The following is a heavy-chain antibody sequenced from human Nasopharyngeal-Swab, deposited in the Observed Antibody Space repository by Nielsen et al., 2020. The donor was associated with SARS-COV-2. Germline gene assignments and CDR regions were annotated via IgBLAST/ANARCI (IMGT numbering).Heavy chain of an antibody. D-gene: IGHD6-13*01. CDR1: GFTFSSYW. J-gene: IGHJ5*02. CDR2: IEQDGSEK. V-gene: IGHV3-7*01. CDR3: ARDKNFKAAAGTRVWFDP. Sequence: GESLKISCAASGFTFSSYWMSWVRQAPGKGLEWVANIEQDGSEKYYVDSVKGRFTISRDNAKNSLYLQMNSLRAEDTAVYYCARDKNFKAAAGTRVWFDPWGQGTLVTVSS.